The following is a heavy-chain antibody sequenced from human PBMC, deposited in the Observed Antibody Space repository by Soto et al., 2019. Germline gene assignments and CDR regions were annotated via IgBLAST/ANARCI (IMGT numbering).Heavy chain of an antibody. CDR1: GYTFTSYG. J-gene: IGHJ2*01. CDR2: ISAYNGNT. CDR3: ARVVDSYGFDWYFDL. Sequence: QVQLVQSGAEVKKPGASVKVSCKASGYTFTSYGISWVRQAPGQGLEWMGWISAYNGNTNYAQKLQGRVTMTTDTSTSTTYMELRSLRSDDTAVYYCARVVDSYGFDWYFDLWGRSTLVTVSS. D-gene: IGHD5-18*01. V-gene: IGHV1-18*04.